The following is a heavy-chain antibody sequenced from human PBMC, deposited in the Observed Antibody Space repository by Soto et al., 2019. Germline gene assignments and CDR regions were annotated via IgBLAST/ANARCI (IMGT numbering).Heavy chain of an antibody. J-gene: IGHJ5*02. CDR1: GFTFSSYS. Sequence: GESLKISCAASGFTFSSYSMNWVRQAPGKGLEWVSSISSSSSYIYYADSVKGRFTISRDNAKNSLYLQMNSLRAEDTAVYYCAASDIVVVPAPNWFDPWGQGTLVTVSS. D-gene: IGHD2-2*01. CDR2: ISSSSSYI. V-gene: IGHV3-21*01. CDR3: AASDIVVVPAPNWFDP.